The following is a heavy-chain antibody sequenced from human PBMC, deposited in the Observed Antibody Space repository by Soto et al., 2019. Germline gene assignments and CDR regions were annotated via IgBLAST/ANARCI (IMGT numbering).Heavy chain of an antibody. CDR1: GGSISSSSYY. D-gene: IGHD2-2*01. CDR3: ARVVGCSAP. Sequence: SETLSLTCTVSGGSISSSSYYWGWIRQPPGKGLEWIGYIYYSGSTYYNPSLKSRVTISVDTSKNQFSLKLSSVTVADTAVYYCARVVGCSAPWGQGTLVTVSS. J-gene: IGHJ5*02. CDR2: IYYSGST. V-gene: IGHV4-39*07.